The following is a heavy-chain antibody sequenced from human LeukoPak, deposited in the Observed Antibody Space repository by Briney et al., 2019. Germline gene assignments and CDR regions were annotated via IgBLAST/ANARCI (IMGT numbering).Heavy chain of an antibody. Sequence: GGSLRLSCAASGFTFSSYWMTWVRQAPGKGLEWVANIKEDGSDKSYVDSVKGRFTISRDNAKNSLYLQMSSLRAEDTAVYYRARDLNYYDSSGYYLDVFDIWGQGTMVTVSS. D-gene: IGHD3-22*01. CDR1: GFTFSSYW. J-gene: IGHJ3*02. V-gene: IGHV3-7*03. CDR2: IKEDGSDK. CDR3: ARDLNYYDSSGYYLDVFDI.